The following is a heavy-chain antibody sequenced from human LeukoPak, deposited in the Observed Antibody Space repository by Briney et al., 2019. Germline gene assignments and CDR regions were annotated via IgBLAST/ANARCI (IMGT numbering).Heavy chain of an antibody. CDR2: IIPIFGTA. J-gene: IGHJ5*02. D-gene: IGHD6-13*01. CDR1: GGTFSSYA. Sequence: SVKVSCKASGGTFSSYAFSWVRQAPGQGLEWMGGIIPIFGTANYAQKFQGRVTITADESTSTAYMELSSLRSEDTAVYYCARVAESRGQQLYGNWFDPWGQGTLVTVSS. CDR3: ARVAESRGQQLYGNWFDP. V-gene: IGHV1-69*13.